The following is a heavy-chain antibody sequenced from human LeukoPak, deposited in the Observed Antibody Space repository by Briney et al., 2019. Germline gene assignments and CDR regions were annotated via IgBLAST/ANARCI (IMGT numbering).Heavy chain of an antibody. Sequence: ASVKVSCKASGYTFTGYYMHWVQQAPGQGLEWMGWINPNSGGTNYAQKFQGRVTMTRDTSISTAYMELSRLRSDDTAVYYCASLYGDLDAFDIWGQGTMVTVSS. CDR3: ASLYGDLDAFDI. D-gene: IGHD4-17*01. CDR1: GYTFTGYY. J-gene: IGHJ3*02. V-gene: IGHV1-2*02. CDR2: INPNSGGT.